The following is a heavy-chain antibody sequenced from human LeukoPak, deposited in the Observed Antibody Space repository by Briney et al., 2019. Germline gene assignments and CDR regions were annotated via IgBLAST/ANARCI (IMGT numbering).Heavy chain of an antibody. CDR3: AKDFDRSSWYFDY. CDR2: ISHSSGST. CDR1: GFTFSSYA. D-gene: IGHD3-22*01. J-gene: IGHJ4*02. V-gene: IGHV3-23*01. Sequence: SGGSLRLSCAASGFTFSSYAMSWVRQAPGKGLEWVSLISHSSGSTDYADSVKGRFTMSRDNSKNTLYLQMNNLRAEDTAVYYCAKDFDRSSWYFDYWGQGTLDTVSS.